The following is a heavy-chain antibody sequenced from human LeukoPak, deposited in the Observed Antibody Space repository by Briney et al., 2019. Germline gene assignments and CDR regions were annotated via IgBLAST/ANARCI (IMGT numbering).Heavy chain of an antibody. D-gene: IGHD6-6*01. J-gene: IGHJ4*02. CDR2: IRYDGTNK. CDR1: GFTFSSYG. CDR3: AKDLWPMEYSSSSPFDY. Sequence: GGSLRLSCAASGFTFSSYGMHWVRQAPGKGPEWVAFIRYDGTNKYYADSVKGRFTISRDNSKNTVYLQMQSLRAEDTAVYYCAKDLWPMEYSSSSPFDYWGQGTLVTVSS. V-gene: IGHV3-30*02.